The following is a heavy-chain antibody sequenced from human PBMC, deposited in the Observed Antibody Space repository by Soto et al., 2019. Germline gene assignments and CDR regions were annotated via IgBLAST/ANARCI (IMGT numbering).Heavy chain of an antibody. CDR1: GFVFSSYA. V-gene: IGHV3-23*01. D-gene: IGHD6-19*01. J-gene: IGHJ3*02. CDR3: AKTTDGWFSAFEI. Sequence: GGSLRLSCAASGFVFSSYAMSWLRQAPGKGLEWVSAISGSGTTAYYADSVKGRFIFSRDNPKNTMYLQMNSLRAEDTAVYFCAKTTDGWFSAFEIWGQGTVVTVSS. CDR2: ISGSGTTA.